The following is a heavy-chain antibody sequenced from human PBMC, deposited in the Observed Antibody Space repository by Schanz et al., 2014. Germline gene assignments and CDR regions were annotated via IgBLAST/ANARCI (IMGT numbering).Heavy chain of an antibody. D-gene: IGHD3-16*01. CDR3: ARPPREGYGLDV. CDR1: GNTLSAYY. V-gene: IGHV1-2*02. CDR2: IDPNSGGT. Sequence: QVQLVQSGADVKKPGASVKVSCKASGNTLSAYYIHWIRQAPGQGLEWMGWIDPNSGGTNYAQKFQGRVTMTSDTSITTVYMEVNSLTSDDTAVFYCARPPREGYGLDVWGQGTLVTVSS. J-gene: IGHJ4*02.